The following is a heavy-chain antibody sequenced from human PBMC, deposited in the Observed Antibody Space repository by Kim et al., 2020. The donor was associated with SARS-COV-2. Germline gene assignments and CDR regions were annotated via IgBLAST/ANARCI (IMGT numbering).Heavy chain of an antibody. CDR3: TTDLYSSGGDYNSNGMDV. J-gene: IGHJ6*02. D-gene: IGHD6-19*01. CDR1: GFTFSNAW. Sequence: GGSLRLSCAASGFTFSNAWMSWVRQAPGKGLEWVGRIKSKTDGGTTDYAAPVKGRFTISRDDSKNTLYLQMNSLKTEDTAVYYCTTDLYSSGGDYNSNGMDVWGQGTTVTVSS. CDR2: IKSKTDGGTT. V-gene: IGHV3-15*01.